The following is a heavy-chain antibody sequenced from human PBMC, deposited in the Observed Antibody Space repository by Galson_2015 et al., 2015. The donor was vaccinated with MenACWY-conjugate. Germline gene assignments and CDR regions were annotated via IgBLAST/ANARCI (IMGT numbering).Heavy chain of an antibody. CDR3: AKNDIVVVGAATGFRAFDI. V-gene: IGHV3-23*01. D-gene: IGHD2-15*01. J-gene: IGHJ3*02. CDR1: GFTFSTYA. CDR2: ISDRVGTT. Sequence: SLRLSCAVSGFTFSTYAMSWVRQAPGKGLEWVSSISDRVGTTYYADSVKGRFTISRDNSKNTLYLQMNSLRAEDTAVYYCAKNDIVVVGAATGFRAFDIWGQGTMVIVSS.